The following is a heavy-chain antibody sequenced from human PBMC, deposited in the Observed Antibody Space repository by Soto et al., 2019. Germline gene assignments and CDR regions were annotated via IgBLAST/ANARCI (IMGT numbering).Heavy chain of an antibody. Sequence: SETLSLTCTVSGGSISSDSYYWGWIRQSPEKGLEWIASISYSGSTYYNPTLKSRLIISVDTSKSQFSLKLSSVTAADTAVYYCARGLITGSHYSGGWYYFDSWGQGTQVTVSS. J-gene: IGHJ4*02. CDR3: ARGLITGSHYSGGWYYFDS. V-gene: IGHV4-39*01. CDR1: GGSISSDSYY. CDR2: ISYSGST. D-gene: IGHD6-19*01.